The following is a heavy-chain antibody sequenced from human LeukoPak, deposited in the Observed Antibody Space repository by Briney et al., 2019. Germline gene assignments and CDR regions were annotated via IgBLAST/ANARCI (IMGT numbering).Heavy chain of an antibody. CDR2: IYPGDSDT. D-gene: IGHD4-17*01. V-gene: IGHV5-51*01. Sequence: GGSLRISFKGSGYSFTSYWIGWVRPMPGKGLEWMGIIYPGDSDTRYSPSFQGQVTISADKSISTAYLQWSSLKASDTAMYYCARLSTVTTFDYWGQGTLVTVSS. J-gene: IGHJ4*02. CDR3: ARLSTVTTFDY. CDR1: GYSFTSYW.